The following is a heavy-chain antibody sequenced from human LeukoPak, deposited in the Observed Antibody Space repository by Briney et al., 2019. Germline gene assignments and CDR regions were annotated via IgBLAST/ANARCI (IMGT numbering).Heavy chain of an antibody. J-gene: IGHJ4*02. V-gene: IGHV4-34*01. Sequence: SETLSLTCAVYGGSFSGYYWSWIRQPPGKGLEWIGEINHSGSTNYSPSLKSRVTISVDTSKNQFSLKLSSVTAADTAVYYCARLGALWFGEFNYFDYWGQGTLVTVSS. CDR2: INHSGST. D-gene: IGHD3-10*01. CDR1: GGSFSGYY. CDR3: ARLGALWFGEFNYFDY.